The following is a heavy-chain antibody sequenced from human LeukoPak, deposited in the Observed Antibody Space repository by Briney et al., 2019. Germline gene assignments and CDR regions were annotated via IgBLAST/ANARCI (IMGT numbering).Heavy chain of an antibody. V-gene: IGHV3-23*01. CDR2: ISGSGGGT. Sequence: GGSLRLSCAASGFTFSSYAMSWVRQAPEKGLEWVSTISGSGGGTYYADSVKGRFTISRDNSKNTLYLQMNSLRAEDTAVYYCARDDLSGTFDYWGQGTLVTVSS. J-gene: IGHJ4*02. D-gene: IGHD1-1*01. CDR1: GFTFSSYA. CDR3: ARDDLSGTFDY.